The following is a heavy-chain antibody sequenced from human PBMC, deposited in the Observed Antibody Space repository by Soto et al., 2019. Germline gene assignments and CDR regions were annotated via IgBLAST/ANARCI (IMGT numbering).Heavy chain of an antibody. CDR2: IYYIGNT. CDR1: NGSISSRSSY. D-gene: IGHD4-17*01. V-gene: IGHV4-39*01. Sequence: QLQLQESGSGLVKPSETLSLTCIVSNGSISSRSSYWGWIRQTPGKGLEWIGSIYYIGNTYYNPSLKSRVTTSIDTSKTQFSLKMNSVTAADTAVYLCGGQDYGAKGYYFENWGQGALVTVSS. J-gene: IGHJ4*02. CDR3: GGQDYGAKGYYFEN.